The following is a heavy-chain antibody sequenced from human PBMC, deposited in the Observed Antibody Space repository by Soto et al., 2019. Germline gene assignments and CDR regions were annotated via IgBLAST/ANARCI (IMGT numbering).Heavy chain of an antibody. V-gene: IGHV4-4*07. J-gene: IGHJ6*02. CDR3: ARYSNNWFQTEGMDV. CDR2: IDASGNT. CDR1: VDSVTTYY. Sequence: SETLSLACTVSVDSVTTYYWSWIRQRAGKGPEWIGRIDASGNTNYNPSRNSRVTMSIDTSKKQFSLKLTSVTAADTAIYYCARYSNNWFQTEGMDVWGQGTTVTVSS. D-gene: IGHD6-13*01.